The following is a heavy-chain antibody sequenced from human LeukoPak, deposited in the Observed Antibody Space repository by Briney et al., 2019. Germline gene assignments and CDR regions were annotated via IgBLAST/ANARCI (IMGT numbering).Heavy chain of an antibody. V-gene: IGHV1-69*13. Sequence: ASVKVSCKASGGTFSSYAISWVRQAPGQGLEWMGGIIPIFGTANYAQKFQGRVTITADESTSTAYMELSSLRSEDTAVYYCARGSPVLRFLEWLFHGDYWGQGTLVTVSS. CDR3: ARGSPVLRFLEWLFHGDY. CDR1: GGTFSSYA. J-gene: IGHJ4*02. CDR2: IIPIFGTA. D-gene: IGHD3-3*01.